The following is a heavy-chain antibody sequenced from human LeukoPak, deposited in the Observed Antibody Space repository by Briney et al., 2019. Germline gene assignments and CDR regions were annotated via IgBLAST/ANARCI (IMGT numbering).Heavy chain of an antibody. J-gene: IGHJ4*02. CDR1: VYTFTSYG. D-gene: IGHD3-10*01. V-gene: IGHV1-18*01. Sequence: ASVKVSCKASVYTFTSYGISWVRHAPGQGLGWMGWISAYNGNTNYAQKLQGRVTLTTDTFTRTAYMELRSLRYDDTAVYYCARDNMVRGVIVYWGQGTLVTVSS. CDR3: ARDNMVRGVIVY. CDR2: ISAYNGNT.